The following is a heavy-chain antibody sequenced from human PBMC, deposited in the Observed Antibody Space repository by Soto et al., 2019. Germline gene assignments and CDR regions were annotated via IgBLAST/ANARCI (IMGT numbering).Heavy chain of an antibody. CDR1: GGSFSGYY. J-gene: IGHJ4*02. CDR3: AREMYYYGSGSYLAFAY. D-gene: IGHD3-10*01. CDR2: INHSGST. V-gene: IGHV4-34*01. Sequence: SETLSLTCAVYGGSFSGYYWSWIRQPPGKGLEWIGEINHSGSTNYNPSLKSRVAISVDTSKNQFSLKLSSVTAADTAVYYCAREMYYYGSGSYLAFAYWGQGTLVTVSS.